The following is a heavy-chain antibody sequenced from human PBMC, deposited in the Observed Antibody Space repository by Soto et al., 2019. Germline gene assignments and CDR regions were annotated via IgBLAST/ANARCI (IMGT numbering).Heavy chain of an antibody. CDR2: ISISGGNT. V-gene: IGHV3-23*01. D-gene: IGHD4-17*01. J-gene: IGHJ4*02. CDR1: GLPFSSHA. Sequence: EVQLLESGGGLVQPGGSLRLSCAASGLPFSSHAMSWVRQAPRKGLEWVSSISISGGNTYYADSVRGRFTISRDNSKNTLYLHMNSLTAEDTAIYYCANEIRPNDYWGQGTLVTVSS. CDR3: ANEIRPNDY.